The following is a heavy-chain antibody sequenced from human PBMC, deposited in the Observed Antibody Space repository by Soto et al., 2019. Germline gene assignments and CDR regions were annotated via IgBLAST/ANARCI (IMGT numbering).Heavy chain of an antibody. CDR3: AKDKLRYKEGSGAFDI. Sequence: GGSLRLSCAASGFTFSSYAMSWVRQAPGKGLEWVSAISGSGGSTYYADSVKGRFTISRDNSKNTLYLQMNSLRAEDTAVYYCAKDKLRYKEGSGAFDIWGQGTMVTVSS. D-gene: IGHD3-9*01. CDR1: GFTFSSYA. V-gene: IGHV3-23*01. J-gene: IGHJ3*02. CDR2: ISGSGGST.